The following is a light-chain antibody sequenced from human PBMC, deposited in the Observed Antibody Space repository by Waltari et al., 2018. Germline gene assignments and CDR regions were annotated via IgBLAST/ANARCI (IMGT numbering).Light chain of an antibody. CDR1: QSLRHLNGYNY. V-gene: IGKV2-28*01. CDR2: LGS. Sequence: EIVMTQSPLSLPVPPGEPASIPRRSSQSLRHLNGYNYLDWYLQKPGQSPKLLIYLGSSRASGVPGRFSGSGSGTDFTLLISRVEADDVGVYYCMQARQTPFTFGQGTKLEI. J-gene: IGKJ2*01. CDR3: MQARQTPFT.